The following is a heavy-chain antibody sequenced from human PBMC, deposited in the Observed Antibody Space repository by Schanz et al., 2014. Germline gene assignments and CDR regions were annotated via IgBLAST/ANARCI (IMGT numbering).Heavy chain of an antibody. Sequence: EVQLLESGGGLVQPGGSLRLSCAASGFTFSTSAMSWVRQVPGKGLEWVSAILGLASTTYYADSVKGRFTISRDNAKNSLFLQMNSLRPEDTAVYYCARGRVLESWGQGTLVTVSS. J-gene: IGHJ5*02. CDR3: ARGRVLES. V-gene: IGHV3-23*01. CDR1: GFTFSTSA. CDR2: ILGLASTT. D-gene: IGHD1-1*01.